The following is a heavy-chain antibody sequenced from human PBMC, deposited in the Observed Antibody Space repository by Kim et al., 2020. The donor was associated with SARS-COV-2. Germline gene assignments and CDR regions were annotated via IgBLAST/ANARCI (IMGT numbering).Heavy chain of an antibody. CDR3: ARADFDWLLGDAFDI. CDR1: GGSISSSNW. D-gene: IGHD3-9*01. J-gene: IGHJ3*02. Sequence: SETLSLTCAVSGGSISSSNWWSWVRQPPGKGLEWIGEIYHSGSTNYNPSLKSRVTISVDKSKNQFSLKLSSVTAADTAVYYCARADFDWLLGDAFDIWGQGTMVTVSS. CDR2: IYHSGST. V-gene: IGHV4-4*02.